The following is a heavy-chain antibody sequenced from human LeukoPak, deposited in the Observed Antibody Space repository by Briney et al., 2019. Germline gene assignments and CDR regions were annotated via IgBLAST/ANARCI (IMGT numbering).Heavy chain of an antibody. CDR1: GYTFTSYG. J-gene: IGHJ5*02. CDR3: ARDVNDPTFRNWFDP. CDR2: ISAYNGNT. Sequence: ASVKVSCKASGYTFTSYGISWVRQAPGQGLEWMGWISAYNGNTNYAQKLQGRVTMTTDTSTSTAYMELRSLRSDDTAVYYCARDVNDPTFRNWFDPWGQGTLVTVSS. V-gene: IGHV1-18*01.